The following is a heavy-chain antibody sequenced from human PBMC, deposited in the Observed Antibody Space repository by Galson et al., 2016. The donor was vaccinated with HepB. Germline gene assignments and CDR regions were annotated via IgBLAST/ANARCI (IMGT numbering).Heavy chain of an antibody. J-gene: IGHJ4*02. CDR2: IWYDGINE. V-gene: IGHV3-33*01. CDR1: GFTFSSYG. CDR3: ARDLGGSSCLDY. D-gene: IGHD6-6*01. Sequence: SLRLSCAASGFTFSSYGMHWVRQAPGKGLEWMAVIWYDGINEYYGDSVQGRFTISRDNSRNTLYLQMNSLRAEDTAVYYCARDLGGSSCLDYWGQGTLVTVSS.